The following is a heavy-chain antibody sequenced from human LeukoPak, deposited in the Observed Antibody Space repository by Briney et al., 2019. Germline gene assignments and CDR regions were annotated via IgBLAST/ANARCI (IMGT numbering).Heavy chain of an antibody. CDR3: ARDPQWELPLFDY. CDR2: INSDGSST. Sequence: VGSLRLSCAASGFTFSSYWMHWVRQAPGKGLVWVSRINSDGSSTSYADSVKGRFTISRDNAKNTLYLQMNSLRAEDTAVYYCARDPQWELPLFDYWGQGTLVTVSS. V-gene: IGHV3-74*01. D-gene: IGHD1-26*01. J-gene: IGHJ4*02. CDR1: GFTFSSYW.